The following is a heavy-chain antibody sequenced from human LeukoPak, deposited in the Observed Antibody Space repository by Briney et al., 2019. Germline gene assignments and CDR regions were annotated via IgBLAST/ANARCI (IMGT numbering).Heavy chain of an antibody. V-gene: IGHV3-48*03. CDR3: TSCYALDAFDI. J-gene: IGHJ3*02. Sequence: GGSLRLSCAASGFTFSSYEMNWVRQAPGKGLEWVSHISSSGSTRYYADSVKGRFTISRDNAKNSLYLQMNSLRAEDTAAYYVTSCYALDAFDIWGQGTMVTVSS. CDR2: ISSSGSTR. D-gene: IGHD2-2*01. CDR1: GFTFSSYE.